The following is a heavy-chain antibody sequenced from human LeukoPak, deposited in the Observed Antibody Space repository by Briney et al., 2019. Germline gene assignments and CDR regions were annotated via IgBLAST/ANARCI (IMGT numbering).Heavy chain of an antibody. CDR2: ISSSRSTI. Sequence: GGSLRLSCAASGFTFSNYSINWVRQAPGKGLEWISYISSSRSTIYYADSVKGRFTISRDNAKNSLYLQMNSLRAEDTAVYYCARDQGEQLLDAFDIWGQGTMVTVSS. CDR1: GFTFSNYS. V-gene: IGHV3-48*01. J-gene: IGHJ3*02. CDR3: ARDQGEQLLDAFDI. D-gene: IGHD6-6*01.